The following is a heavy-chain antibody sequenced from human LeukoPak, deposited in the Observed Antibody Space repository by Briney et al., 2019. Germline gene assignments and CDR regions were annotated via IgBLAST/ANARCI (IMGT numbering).Heavy chain of an antibody. CDR1: GFTFRSYW. CDR2: INGDGNST. CDR3: ARALAVAGTGGYY. D-gene: IGHD6-19*01. V-gene: IGHV3-74*01. Sequence: GGSLRLSCVASGFTFRSYWMHCVRQAPGKGLVWVSRINGDGNSTSYADSVKGRFTISRDNAKNTLYLQMNSLRAEDTAVYYCARALAVAGTGGYYWGQGTLVTVSS. J-gene: IGHJ4*02.